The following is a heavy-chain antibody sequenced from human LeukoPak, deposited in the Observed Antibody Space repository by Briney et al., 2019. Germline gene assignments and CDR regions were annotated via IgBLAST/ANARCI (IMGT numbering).Heavy chain of an antibody. CDR1: GGSISSSSYY. Sequence: SETLSLTCTVSGGSISSSSYYWGWIRQPPGKGLEWIGSIYHSGSTYYNPSLKSRVTISVDTSKNQFSLKLSSVTAADTAVYYCARVEGIAVAGTQYYFDYWGQGTLVTVSS. D-gene: IGHD6-19*01. CDR3: ARVEGIAVAGTQYYFDY. J-gene: IGHJ4*02. CDR2: IYHSGST. V-gene: IGHV4-39*07.